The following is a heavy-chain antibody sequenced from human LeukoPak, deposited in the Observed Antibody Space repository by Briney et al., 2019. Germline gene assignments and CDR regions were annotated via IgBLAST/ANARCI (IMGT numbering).Heavy chain of an antibody. D-gene: IGHD3-22*01. V-gene: IGHV3-30-3*01. CDR2: ISYDGSNK. Sequence: GGSLRLSCAASGFTFSTSTMHWVRQAPGKGLEWVAVISYDGSNKFYADSVKGRFTISRDNSKNTLYLQMNSLRAEDTAVYYCARGGYYDSGGYPHFDYWGQGTLVTVSS. J-gene: IGHJ4*02. CDR3: ARGGYYDSGGYPHFDY. CDR1: GFTFSTST.